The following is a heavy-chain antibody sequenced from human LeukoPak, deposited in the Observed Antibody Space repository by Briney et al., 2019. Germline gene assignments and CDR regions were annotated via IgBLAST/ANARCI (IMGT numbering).Heavy chain of an antibody. V-gene: IGHV3-21*04. D-gene: IGHD2-21*02. CDR1: GFTFSSYS. CDR2: ISSSSSYI. CDR3: ARGGAHCGGDCYSDY. J-gene: IGHJ4*02. Sequence: GGSLRLSCAASGFTFSSYSMNWVRQAPGKGLEWVSSISSSSSYIYYADSVMGRFTISRDKPKNTLYLQMNSLRAEDTAVYYCARGGAHCGGDCYSDYWGQGTLVTVSS.